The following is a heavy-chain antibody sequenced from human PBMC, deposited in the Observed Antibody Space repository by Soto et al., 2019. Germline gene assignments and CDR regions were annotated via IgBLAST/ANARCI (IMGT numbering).Heavy chain of an antibody. CDR1: GFTFSSYS. J-gene: IGHJ6*02. CDR2: ISSSSSYI. Sequence: KPGGSLRLSCAASGFTFSSYSMNWVRQAPGKGLEWVSSISSSSSYIYYADSVKGRFTISRDNAKNSLYLQMNSLRAEDTAVYYCARGDRAAAGTYGMDVWGQGTTVTVSS. D-gene: IGHD6-13*01. CDR3: ARGDRAAAGTYGMDV. V-gene: IGHV3-21*01.